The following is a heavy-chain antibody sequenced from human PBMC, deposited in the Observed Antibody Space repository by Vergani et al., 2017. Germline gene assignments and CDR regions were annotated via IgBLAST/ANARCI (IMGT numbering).Heavy chain of an antibody. CDR3: ARVRRQYQLLDFDY. CDR1: GGSISSSNW. CDR2: IYHSGST. V-gene: IGHV4-4*02. Sequence: QVQLQESGPGLVKPSGTLSLTCAVSGGSISSSNWWSWVRQPPGQGLEWIGEIYHSGSTNYNPSLKSRVTRSVDKSKNQFSLKLSSVTAADTAVYYCARVRRQYQLLDFDYWGQGTLVTVSS. D-gene: IGHD2-2*01. J-gene: IGHJ4*02.